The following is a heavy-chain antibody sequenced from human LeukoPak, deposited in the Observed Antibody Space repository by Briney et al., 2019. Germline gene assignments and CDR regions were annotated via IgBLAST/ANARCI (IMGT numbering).Heavy chain of an antibody. CDR3: ARAGTTGTLDY. CDR1: GYTFTSYG. CDR2: ISAYNGNT. J-gene: IGHJ4*02. D-gene: IGHD1-1*01. V-gene: IGHV1-18*01. Sequence: GASVKVSCKASGYTFTSYGISWVRQAPGQGLEWVGWISAYNGNTNYAQKLQGRVTITTDESTSTAYMELSSLRSEDTAVYYCARAGTTGTLDYWGQGTLVTVSS.